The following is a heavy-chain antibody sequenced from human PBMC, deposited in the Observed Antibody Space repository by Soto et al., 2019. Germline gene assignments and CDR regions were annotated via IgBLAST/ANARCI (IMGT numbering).Heavy chain of an antibody. CDR3: ARLWGYYNDY. CDR2: IYYSGST. Sequence: TSQTLSLTCTVSGGSISNYYWSWIRQPPGKGLEWIGYIYYSGSTNYNPSLKSRVTISVDTSKNQFSLKLSSVTAADTAVYYCARLWGYYNDYWGQGTLVTVSS. CDR1: GGSISNYY. J-gene: IGHJ4*02. V-gene: IGHV4-59*08. D-gene: IGHD3-22*01.